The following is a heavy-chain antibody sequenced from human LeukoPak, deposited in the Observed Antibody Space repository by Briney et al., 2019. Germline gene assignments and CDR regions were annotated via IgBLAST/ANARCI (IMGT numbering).Heavy chain of an antibody. J-gene: IGHJ5*02. V-gene: IGHV4-59*01. CDR1: GGSISSYY. CDR2: IYYSGST. Sequence: SETLSLTCSVSGGSISSYYWSWLRQPPGKGLEWMGYIYYSGSTNYNPSLKSRVTISVDTSKNQFSLTLSSVTAADTAVYYCARGRIPFDPWGQGTLVTVSS. CDR3: ARGRIPFDP.